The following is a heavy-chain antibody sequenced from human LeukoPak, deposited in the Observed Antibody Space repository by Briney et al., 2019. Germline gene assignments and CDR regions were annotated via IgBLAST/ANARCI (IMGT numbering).Heavy chain of an antibody. CDR1: GDSITNSPYY. V-gene: IGHV4-39*01. J-gene: IGHJ6*03. CDR3: TRHRLSSRDPDYHSYTDV. D-gene: IGHD3-10*01. CDR2: APHSGTS. Sequence: PSETLSLTCSVSGDSITNSPYYWGWIRQSPGKGLEWIAVAPHSGTSYYNPSLKSRVTISVDTSRNEFSLKVHSVTATDTGLYYCTRHRLSSRDPDYHSYTDVWGRGTTVTVSS.